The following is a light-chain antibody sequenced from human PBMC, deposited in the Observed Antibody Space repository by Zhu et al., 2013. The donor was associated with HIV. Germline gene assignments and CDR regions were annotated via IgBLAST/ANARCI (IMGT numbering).Light chain of an antibody. J-gene: IGKJ1*01. Sequence: EIVLTQSPGTLSLSPGETATLSCRASHRVSSAYLAWYQQIPGQAPRLLFSGASTRATGVPPRFSGSGSATEFTLTISGLQSDDFAVYYCQHYNNWPPWTFGQGTTVEMK. CDR3: QHYNNWPPWT. V-gene: IGKV3-15*01. CDR2: GAS. CDR1: HRVSSAY.